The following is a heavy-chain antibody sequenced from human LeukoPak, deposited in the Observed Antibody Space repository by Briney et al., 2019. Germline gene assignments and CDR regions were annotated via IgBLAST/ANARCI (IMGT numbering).Heavy chain of an antibody. CDR3: ARDLHNFPY. V-gene: IGHV3-74*01. Sequence: GGSLRLSCAASGFTFNGYWMYWVRQAPGKGLVWFSRINTDGSSMNYADSVKGRFTISRDNAKNTLHLQMNSLRVEDTAVYYCARDLHNFPYWGQGTLVTVSS. CDR2: INTDGSSM. CDR1: GFTFNGYW. D-gene: IGHD5-24*01. J-gene: IGHJ4*02.